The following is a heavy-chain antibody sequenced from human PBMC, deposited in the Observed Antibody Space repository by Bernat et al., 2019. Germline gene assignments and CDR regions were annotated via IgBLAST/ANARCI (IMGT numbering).Heavy chain of an antibody. V-gene: IGHV3-74*01. CDR3: ARSDFSSSWTNYYYYGMDV. J-gene: IGHJ6*02. CDR1: GFTFSSYW. CDR2: INSDGSST. Sequence: EVQLVESGGGLVQPGGSLRLSCAASGFTFSSYWMHWFRQAPGKGLVWVSRINSDGSSTSYAESVKGRLTISRDNAKNTLYLQMNSLRAEDTAVYYCARSDFSSSWTNYYYYGMDVWGQGTTVTVSS. D-gene: IGHD6-13*01.